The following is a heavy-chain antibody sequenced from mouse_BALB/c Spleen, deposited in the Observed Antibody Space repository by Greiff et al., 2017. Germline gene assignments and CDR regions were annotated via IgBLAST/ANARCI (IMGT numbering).Heavy chain of an antibody. CDR2: INPYNDGT. Sequence: EVQLQQSGPELVKPGASVKMSCKASGYTFTSYVMHWVKQKPGQGLEWIGYINPYNDGTKYNEKFKGKATLTSDKSSSTAYMELSSLTSEDSAVYYCARTPFITTVRDWYFDVWGAGTTVTVSS. CDR3: ARTPFITTVRDWYFDV. D-gene: IGHD1-1*01. J-gene: IGHJ1*01. CDR1: GYTFTSYV. V-gene: IGHV1-14*01.